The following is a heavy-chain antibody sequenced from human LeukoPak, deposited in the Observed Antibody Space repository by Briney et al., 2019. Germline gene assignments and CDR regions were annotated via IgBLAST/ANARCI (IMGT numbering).Heavy chain of an antibody. CDR3: ARFRAAAEL. CDR1: GFTFSSYN. Sequence: PGGSLRLSCAASGFTFSSYNMNWVRRAPGQGLEWVSTIRTNGAGTHYADSVRGRFTISRDDSKNTLYLQMDSLRAEDTAVYYCARFRAAAELWGQGTLVTVSS. V-gene: IGHV3-23*01. D-gene: IGHD6-13*01. CDR2: IRTNGAGT. J-gene: IGHJ4*02.